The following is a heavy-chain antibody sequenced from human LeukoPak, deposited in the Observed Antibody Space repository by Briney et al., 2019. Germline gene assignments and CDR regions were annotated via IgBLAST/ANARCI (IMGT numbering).Heavy chain of an antibody. J-gene: IGHJ4*02. CDR2: IIPILGIA. CDR1: GGTFSSYA. D-gene: IGHD3-10*01. V-gene: IGHV1-69*04. Sequence: ASVKVSCKASGGTFSSYAISWVRQAPGQGLEWMGRIIPILGIANYAQKFQGRVTITADKSTSTAYMELSSLRSEDTAVYYCARDPARYGSGSYPDYWGQGTLVTVSS. CDR3: ARDPARYGSGSYPDY.